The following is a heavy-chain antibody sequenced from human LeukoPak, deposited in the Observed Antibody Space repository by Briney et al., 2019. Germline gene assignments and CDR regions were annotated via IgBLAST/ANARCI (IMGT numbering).Heavy chain of an antibody. CDR1: GYSFTSSW. V-gene: IGHV5-51*01. D-gene: IGHD3-10*01. CDR3: ARQPGAGWFDP. J-gene: IGHJ5*02. Sequence: GESLKISCQASGYSFTSSWIGWARRMPGKGLEWIAIINPGDSDTRYSPSFQGQVTISADKSISTVYLQWGSLKASDTAMYYCARQPGAGWFDPWGQGTLVTVSS. CDR2: INPGDSDT.